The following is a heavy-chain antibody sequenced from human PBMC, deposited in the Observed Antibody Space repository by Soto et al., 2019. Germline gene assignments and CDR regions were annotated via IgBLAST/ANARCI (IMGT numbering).Heavy chain of an antibody. J-gene: IGHJ4*02. Sequence: SGPTLVNPTQTLTLTCTFSRFSFTTAGVAVGWIRQTPGGALEWLTLIYYNDDRRFSPSLKTRLTITGDTSKNQVVLSLTNVDPGDTATYFCAHSDGGYEIIYFDFWGQGIPVTVS. V-gene: IGHV2-5*01. D-gene: IGHD5-12*01. CDR3: AHSDGGYEIIYFDF. CDR2: IYYNDDR. CDR1: RFSFTTAGVA.